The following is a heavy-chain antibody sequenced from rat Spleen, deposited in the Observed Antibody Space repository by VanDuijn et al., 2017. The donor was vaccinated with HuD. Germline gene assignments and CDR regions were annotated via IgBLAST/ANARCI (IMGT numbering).Heavy chain of an antibody. CDR3: ARQGPYYFDY. Sequence: EVKLVESGGGLVQPGRSLKLSCAASGFTFTNYVMAWVRQTPTKGLEWVATITTGGNAYYRDSVKGRFTVSKDNAKSAQYLQMDSLRSEDTATYYCARQGPYYFDYWGQGVMVTVSS. CDR2: ITTGGNA. J-gene: IGHJ2*01. CDR1: GFTFTNYV. V-gene: IGHV5S14*01.